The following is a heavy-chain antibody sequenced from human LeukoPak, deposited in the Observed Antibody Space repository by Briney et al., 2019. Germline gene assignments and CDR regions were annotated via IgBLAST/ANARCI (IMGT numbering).Heavy chain of an antibody. CDR3: ARDLLTYSGSYPVY. CDR1: GISFSSHG. V-gene: IGHV3-33*01. CDR2: IWYDGSNI. Sequence: GGSLRLSCAASGISFSSHGMHWVRQAPGKGLEWVAVIWYDGSNIYYTDSVKGRFTISRDNSKNTLYLQMNSLRAEDTAVYYCARDLLTYSGSYPVYWGQGTPVTVSS. D-gene: IGHD1-26*01. J-gene: IGHJ4*01.